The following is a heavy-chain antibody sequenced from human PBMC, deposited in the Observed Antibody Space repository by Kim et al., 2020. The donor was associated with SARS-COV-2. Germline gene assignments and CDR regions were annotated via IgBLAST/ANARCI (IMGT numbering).Heavy chain of an antibody. V-gene: IGHV3-33*01. D-gene: IGHD3-9*01. CDR2: IWYDGSNK. CDR1: GFTFSSYG. CDR3: ARDSGKGLRYFDWLLPDYYYYGMDV. J-gene: IGHJ6*02. Sequence: GGSLRLSCAASGFTFSSYGMHWVRQAPGKGLEWVAVIWYDGSNKYYADSVKGRFTISRDNSKNTLYLQMNSLRAEDTAVYYCARDSGKGLRYFDWLLPDYYYYGMDVWGQGTTVTVSS.